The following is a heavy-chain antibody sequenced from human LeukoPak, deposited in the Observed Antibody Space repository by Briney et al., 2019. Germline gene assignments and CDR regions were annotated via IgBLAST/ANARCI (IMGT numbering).Heavy chain of an antibody. CDR1: GFTFSSYA. CDR2: ISGSGGST. J-gene: IGHJ4*02. Sequence: PGGSLRLSCAASGFTFSSYAMSWVRQAPGRRLEWVSAISGSGGSTYYADSVKGRFTISRDNSKNTLYLQMNSLRAEDTAVYYCASWELPIRVDYWGQGTLVTVSS. V-gene: IGHV3-23*01. D-gene: IGHD1-26*01. CDR3: ASWELPIRVDY.